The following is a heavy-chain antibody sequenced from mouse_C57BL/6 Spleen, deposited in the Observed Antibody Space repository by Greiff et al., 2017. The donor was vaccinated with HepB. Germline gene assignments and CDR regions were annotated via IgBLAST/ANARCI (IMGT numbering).Heavy chain of an antibody. CDR2: INPSSGYT. V-gene: IGHV1-7*01. J-gene: IGHJ3*01. D-gene: IGHD2-4*01. CDR1: GYTFTSYW. CDR3: ARSMRDYDRVWFAY. Sequence: VQGVESGAELAKPGASVKLSCKASGYTFTSYWMHWVKQRPGQGLEWIGYINPSSGYTKYNQKFKDKATLTADKSSSTAYMQLSSLTYEDSAVYYCARSMRDYDRVWFAYWGQGTLVTVSA.